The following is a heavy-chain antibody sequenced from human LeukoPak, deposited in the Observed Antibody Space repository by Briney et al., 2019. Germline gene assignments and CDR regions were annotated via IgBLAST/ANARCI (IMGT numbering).Heavy chain of an antibody. CDR3: ATVRSIVGAFDY. J-gene: IGHJ4*02. Sequence: ASVKVSCKASGGTFSSYAISWVRQAPGQGLEWMGGIIPIFGTANYAQKFQGRVTMTEDTSTDTAYMELSSLRSEDTAVYYCATVRSIVGAFDYWGQGTLVTVSS. CDR1: GGTFSSYA. V-gene: IGHV1-69*06. D-gene: IGHD1-26*01. CDR2: IIPIFGTA.